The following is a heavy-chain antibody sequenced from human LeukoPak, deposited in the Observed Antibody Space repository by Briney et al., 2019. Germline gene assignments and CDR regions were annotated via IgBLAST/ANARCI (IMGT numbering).Heavy chain of an antibody. CDR3: AKDRWEYYDILTGYDY. V-gene: IGHV3-30*02. D-gene: IGHD3-9*01. CDR2: IRYDGSNK. CDR1: GFTFSSYG. Sequence: GRSLRLSCAASGFTFSSYGMHWVRQAPGKGLEWVAFIRYDGSNKYYADSVKGRFTTSRDNSKNTLYLQMNSLRAEDTAVYYCAKDRWEYYDILTGYDYWGQGTLVTVSS. J-gene: IGHJ4*02.